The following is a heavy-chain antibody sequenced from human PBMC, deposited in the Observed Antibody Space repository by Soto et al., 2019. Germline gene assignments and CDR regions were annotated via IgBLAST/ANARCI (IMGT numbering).Heavy chain of an antibody. Sequence: ASVKVSCKASGYTFTSYAMHWVRQAPGQRLEWMGWINAGNGNTKYSQKFQGRVTITRDTSASTAYVELSSLRSEDTAVYYCARGDLGAYFDYWGQGTLVTVSS. CDR1: GYTFTSYA. CDR3: ARGDLGAYFDY. J-gene: IGHJ4*02. V-gene: IGHV1-3*01. D-gene: IGHD3-16*01. CDR2: INAGNGNT.